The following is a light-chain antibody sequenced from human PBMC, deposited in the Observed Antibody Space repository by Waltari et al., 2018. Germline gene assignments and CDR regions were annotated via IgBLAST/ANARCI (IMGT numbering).Light chain of an antibody. CDR3: QQYYRSRT. Sequence: DIVMTQSPDSLALPLGERATIDCQCTQSVFYRSDNKNCIAWYQHKPGQPPKLLFYGASTRESGVPDRFSASGSGTDFTLTINNLQAEDVAVYYCQQYYRSRTFGQGTKVEIK. CDR2: GAS. V-gene: IGKV4-1*01. CDR1: QSVFYRSDNKNC. J-gene: IGKJ1*01.